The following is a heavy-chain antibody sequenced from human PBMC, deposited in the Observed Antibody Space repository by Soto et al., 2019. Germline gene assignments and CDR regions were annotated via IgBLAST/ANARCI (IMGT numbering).Heavy chain of an antibody. CDR2: IYPGDSDT. Sequence: PGESLKISCKGSGYSFTSYWIGWVRQMPGKGLEWMGIIYPGDSDTRYSPSFQGQVTISADKSISTAYLQWSSLKIEDTAVYYCTTDSYSSITIVRFDYWGHGTLVTVSS. CDR3: TTDSYSSITIVRFDY. CDR1: GYSFTSYW. D-gene: IGHD2-2*01. V-gene: IGHV5-51*01. J-gene: IGHJ4*01.